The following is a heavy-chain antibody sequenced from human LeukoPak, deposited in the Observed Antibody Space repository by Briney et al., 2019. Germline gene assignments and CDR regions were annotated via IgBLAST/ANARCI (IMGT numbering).Heavy chain of an antibody. D-gene: IGHD6-25*01. Sequence: PSETLSLTCAVYGGSFSGYYWSWIRQPPGKGLEWIGEINHSGSTNYNPSLKSRVTISVDTSKNQFSLKLSSVTAADTAVYYCARDKITAAASIDYWGQGTLVTVSS. J-gene: IGHJ4*02. CDR2: INHSGST. CDR3: ARDKITAAASIDY. V-gene: IGHV4-34*01. CDR1: GGSFSGYY.